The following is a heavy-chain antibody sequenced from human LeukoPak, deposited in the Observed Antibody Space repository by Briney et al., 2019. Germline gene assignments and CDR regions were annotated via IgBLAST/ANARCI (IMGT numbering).Heavy chain of an antibody. V-gene: IGHV3-15*01. J-gene: IGHJ5*02. CDR3: ARLQDWFDP. CDR2: IKSKTDDGTT. CDR1: GFMFNSAW. Sequence: GGPLRLSCAASGFMFNSAWMSWVRQPPGKGPEWVGRIKSKTDDGTTDYAAPVKGRFTISRDDSSNILYLQMSGLKTEDTAIYYCARLQDWFDPWGQGTLVTVSS. D-gene: IGHD3-16*01.